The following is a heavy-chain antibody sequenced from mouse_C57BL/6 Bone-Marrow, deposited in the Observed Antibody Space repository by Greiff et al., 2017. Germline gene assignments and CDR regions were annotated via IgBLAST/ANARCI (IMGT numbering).Heavy chain of an antibody. CDR1: GFNIKDDY. J-gene: IGHJ3*01. Sequence: EVQLQQSGAELVRPGASVKLSCTASGFNIKDDYMHWVKQRPEQGLEWIGWIDPENGDTDYASKFQGKATITADTSSNTAYLQLSSLTSEDTAVYYCTTHSDPFAYWGQGTLVTVSA. V-gene: IGHV14-4*01. CDR3: TTHSDPFAY. CDR2: IDPENGDT. D-gene: IGHD3-2*02.